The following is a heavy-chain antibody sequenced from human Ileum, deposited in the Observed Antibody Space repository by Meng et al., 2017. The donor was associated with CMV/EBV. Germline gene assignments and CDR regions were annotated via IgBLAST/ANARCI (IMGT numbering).Heavy chain of an antibody. J-gene: IGHJ4*02. CDR3: AKIVATSDH. Sequence: LSCVASGFTFSSASMHWVRQAPGRGLEWVAVVSFEGSNKYYADSVKGRFIISRDNFKNSVYLQMNSLRDEDTALYYCAKIVATSDHWGQGTLVTVSS. CDR1: GFTFSSAS. D-gene: IGHD5-12*01. CDR2: VSFEGSNK. V-gene: IGHV3-30*18.